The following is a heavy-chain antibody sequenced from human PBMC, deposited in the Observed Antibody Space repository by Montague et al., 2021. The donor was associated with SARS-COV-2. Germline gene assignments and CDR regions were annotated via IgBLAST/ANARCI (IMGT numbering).Heavy chain of an antibody. J-gene: IGHJ6*02. CDR2: IYHSGST. D-gene: IGHD4-11*01. CDR1: GYSISSGYY. V-gene: IGHV4-38-2*02. Sequence: SETLSLTCTVSGYSISSGYYWGWIRQPPGKGLEWIGSIYHSGSTYYNQSPKSRVTISVDTSKNQFSLKLSSVTAADTAVYYCAVNSNYYYYYGMDVWGQGTTVTVSS. CDR3: AVNSNYYYYYGMDV.